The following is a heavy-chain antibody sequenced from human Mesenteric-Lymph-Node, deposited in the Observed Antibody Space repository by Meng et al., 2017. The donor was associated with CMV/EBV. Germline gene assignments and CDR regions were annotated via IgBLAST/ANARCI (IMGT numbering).Heavy chain of an antibody. V-gene: IGHV2-5*05. CDR3: ARYNWNCFDY. CDR2: IYWDDDK. J-gene: IGHJ4*02. Sequence: PSCLSGCSIRSSEVGVGWIRQPPGKALDWLAIIYWDDDKSYGPSLKSRLTITGDTSKSQVVLTVTNLDPVDTATYYCARYNWNCFDYWGQGTLVTVSS. D-gene: IGHD1-20*01. CDR1: GCSIRSSEVG.